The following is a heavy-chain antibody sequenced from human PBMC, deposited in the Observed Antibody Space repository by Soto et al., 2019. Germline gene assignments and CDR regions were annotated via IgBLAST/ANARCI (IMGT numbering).Heavy chain of an antibody. Sequence: SETLSLTCTVSGGSISSSSYYWGWIRQPPGKGLEWIGSIYYSGSTYYNPSLKSRVTISVDTSKNQFSLKLSSVTAADTAVYYCARHEGPWKGATPRPSIFDYWGQGTLVTVSS. V-gene: IGHV4-39*01. D-gene: IGHD1-26*01. CDR2: IYYSGST. J-gene: IGHJ4*02. CDR3: ARHEGPWKGATPRPSIFDY. CDR1: GGSISSSSYY.